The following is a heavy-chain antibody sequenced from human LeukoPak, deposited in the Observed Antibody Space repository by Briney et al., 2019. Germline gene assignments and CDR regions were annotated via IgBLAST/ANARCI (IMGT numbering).Heavy chain of an antibody. J-gene: IGHJ4*02. CDR1: GFTLSSYS. V-gene: IGHV3-48*02. CDR2: ISSSGTTI. CDR3: ARVWGLAVAGGEIEY. Sequence: PGRSLRLSCAASGFTLSSYSMNWVCQAPGRGLEWVSYISSSGTTIYYADSVKGRFTISRDNAKNSLYLQMNSLRDEDTAVYYCARVWGLAVAGGEIEYWGQGTLVTVSS. D-gene: IGHD6-13*01.